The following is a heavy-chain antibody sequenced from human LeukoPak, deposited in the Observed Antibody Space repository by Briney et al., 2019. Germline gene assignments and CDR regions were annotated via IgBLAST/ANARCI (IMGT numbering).Heavy chain of an antibody. CDR2: INPSGGST. Sequence: ASVKVSCKASGYTFTNYYMHWVRQAPGQGLEWMGIINPSGGSTSYAQKSQGRLTMTRDTSTSTVYMELSSLRSEDTAVYYCARKVGAMYYFDYWGQGTLVTVSS. CDR1: GYTFTNYY. V-gene: IGHV1-46*01. J-gene: IGHJ4*02. D-gene: IGHD1-26*01. CDR3: ARKVGAMYYFDY.